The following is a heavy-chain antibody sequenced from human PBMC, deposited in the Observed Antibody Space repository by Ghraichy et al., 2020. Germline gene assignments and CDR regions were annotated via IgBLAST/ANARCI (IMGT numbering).Heavy chain of an antibody. CDR1: GGSFSGYY. CDR2: INHSGST. Sequence: SETLSLTCAVYGGSFSGYYWSWIRQPPGKGLEWIGEINHSGSTNYNPSLKSRVTISVDTSKNQFSLKLSSVTAADTAVYYCARVRVDYDFWSGYSSLYYYYGMDVWGQGTTVTVSS. V-gene: IGHV4-34*01. J-gene: IGHJ6*02. CDR3: ARVRVDYDFWSGYSSLYYYYGMDV. D-gene: IGHD3-3*01.